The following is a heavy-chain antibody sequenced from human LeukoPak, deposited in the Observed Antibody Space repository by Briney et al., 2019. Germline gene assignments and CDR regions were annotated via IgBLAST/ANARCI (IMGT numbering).Heavy chain of an antibody. J-gene: IGHJ4*02. D-gene: IGHD5-24*01. CDR2: INHSGST. CDR3: ATSTEMATAYFFDY. Sequence: SETLSLTCAVYGGSFSGYYWSWIRQPPGKGLEWIGEINHSGSTNYNPSLKSRVTISVDTSKNQFSLKLSSVTAADTAVYYCATSTEMATAYFFDYWGQGTLVTVSS. V-gene: IGHV4-34*01. CDR1: GGSFSGYY.